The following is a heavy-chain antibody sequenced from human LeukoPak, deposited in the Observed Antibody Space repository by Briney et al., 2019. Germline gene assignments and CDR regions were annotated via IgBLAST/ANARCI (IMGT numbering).Heavy chain of an antibody. D-gene: IGHD6-13*01. CDR3: ARDRKYSSSWYMDV. Sequence: ASVKVSCKASGYTFTGYYMHWVRQAPGQGLEWMGWINPNSGGTNYAQKFQGRVTMTRDTSISTAYMELSRLRSDDTAVYYCARDRKYSSSWYMDVWGKGTTVTVSS. CDR2: INPNSGGT. V-gene: IGHV1-2*02. J-gene: IGHJ6*03. CDR1: GYTFTGYY.